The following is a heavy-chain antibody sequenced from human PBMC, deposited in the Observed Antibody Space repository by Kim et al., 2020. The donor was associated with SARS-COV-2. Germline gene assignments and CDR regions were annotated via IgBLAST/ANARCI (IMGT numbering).Heavy chain of an antibody. V-gene: IGHV6-1*01. J-gene: IGHJ5*02. CDR2: TYYRSKWYN. CDR3: ARDLRAQTTLHTLNNNWFDP. Sequence: SQTLSLTCAISGDSVSSNSAAWNWIRQSPSRGLEWLGRTYYRSKWYNDYAVSVKSRITINPDTSKNQFSLQLNSVTPEDTAVYYCARDLRAQTTLHTLNNNWFDPWGQGTLVTVSS. D-gene: IGHD1-1*01. CDR1: GDSVSSNSAA.